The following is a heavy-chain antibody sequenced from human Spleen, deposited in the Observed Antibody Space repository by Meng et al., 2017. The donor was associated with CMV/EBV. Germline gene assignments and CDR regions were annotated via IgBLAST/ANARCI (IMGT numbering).Heavy chain of an antibody. CDR2: RKPDGDVT. Sequence: VNWVGITQGGRLGWVARRKPDGDVTNYADSVRGRFTISRDNDKNTLYLQMNSLRGEDTAVYYCARSRYCSSTSCYVYFEYWGQGTLVTVSS. CDR3: ARSRYCSSTSCYVYFEY. V-gene: IGHV3-74*01. D-gene: IGHD2-2*01. J-gene: IGHJ4*02.